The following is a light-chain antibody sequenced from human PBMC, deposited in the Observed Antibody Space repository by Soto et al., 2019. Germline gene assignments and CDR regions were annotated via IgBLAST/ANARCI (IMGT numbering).Light chain of an antibody. J-gene: IGKJ5*01. Sequence: EIVLTQSPGTLSLSPGERATLSCRASQSVSSSYLAWYQQKPGQAPRLLIYGASSRATGIPDRFSGSGSGTDFTLTISRLEPEDFAAYYCQQYGSSPPKITFGQGTRLEIK. CDR3: QQYGSSPPKIT. V-gene: IGKV3-20*01. CDR1: QSVSSSY. CDR2: GAS.